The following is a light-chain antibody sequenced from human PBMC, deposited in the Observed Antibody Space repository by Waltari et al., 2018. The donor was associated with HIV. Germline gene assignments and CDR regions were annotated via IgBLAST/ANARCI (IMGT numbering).Light chain of an antibody. V-gene: IGLV1-51*01. CDR2: DNT. CDR3: GTWDGSLNVWV. Sequence: QSVLTQPPSVSAASGQKVTISCSGSSSNIGTNFVSWYQQLPGIAPKPLIYDNTKRPSGNPDRFSGSKSGTSATLAITGLQTGDEADYYCGTWDGSLNVWVFGGGTKVTV. CDR1: SSNIGTNF. J-gene: IGLJ3*02.